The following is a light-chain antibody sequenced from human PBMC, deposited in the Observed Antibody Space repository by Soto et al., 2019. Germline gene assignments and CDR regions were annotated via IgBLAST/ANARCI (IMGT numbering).Light chain of an antibody. CDR3: SSYAGSNNYV. CDR2: EVS. V-gene: IGLV2-8*01. Sequence: QSALTQPPSASGSPGQAVTISCTGTSSDVGVYNYVSWYQQHPGKAPKLMIYEVSKRPSGVPDRFSGSKSGTASLTVSGLQAEDEADYYCSSYAGSNNYVFGTGTKLTVL. CDR1: SSDVGVYNY. J-gene: IGLJ1*01.